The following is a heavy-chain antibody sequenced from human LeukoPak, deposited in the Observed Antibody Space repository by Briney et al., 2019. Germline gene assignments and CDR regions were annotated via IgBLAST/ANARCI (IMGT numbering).Heavy chain of an antibody. V-gene: IGHV1-18*01. CDR2: ISAYKGNT. CDR1: GYTFTIYG. J-gene: IGHJ4*02. CDR3: ARVSNGHYSGGDRYLSAY. D-gene: IGHD2-21*02. Sequence: ASGKVSSTASGYTFTIYGIGWVRQAPGQGKEWMGWISAYKGNTKYAQKLQGRVSITTDTSTSTAYMELRSLRPDDTAVYYCARVSNGHYSGGDRYLSAYWGQGTLVTVSS.